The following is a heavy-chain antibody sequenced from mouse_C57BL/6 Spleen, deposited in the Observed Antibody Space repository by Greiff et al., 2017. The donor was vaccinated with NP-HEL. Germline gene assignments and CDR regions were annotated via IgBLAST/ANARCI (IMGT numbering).Heavy chain of an antibody. CDR1: GYSFTDYN. CDR3: ARSAITTVVDRWYFDV. D-gene: IGHD1-1*01. V-gene: IGHV1-39*01. Sequence: VQLQQSGPELVKPGASVKISCKASGYSFTDYNMNWVKQSNGKSLEWIGVINPNYGTTSYNQKFKGKATLTVDQSSSTAYMQLNSLTSEDSAVYYCARSAITTVVDRWYFDVWGTGTTVTVSS. J-gene: IGHJ1*03. CDR2: INPNYGTT.